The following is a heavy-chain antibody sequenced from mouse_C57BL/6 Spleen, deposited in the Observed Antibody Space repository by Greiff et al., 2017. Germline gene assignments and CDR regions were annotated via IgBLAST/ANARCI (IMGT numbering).Heavy chain of an antibody. CDR1: GYTFTSYW. CDR2: IDPSDSYT. V-gene: IGHV1-69*01. CDR3: ARGGFDY. J-gene: IGHJ2*01. Sequence: QVQLQQPGAELVMPGASVKLSCKASGYTFTSYWMHWVKQRPGQGLEWIGEIDPSDSYTNYNQKFKGKSTLTVDKSSSTAYMQLSSLTSADSAVYYCARGGFDYWGQGTTVTVSS.